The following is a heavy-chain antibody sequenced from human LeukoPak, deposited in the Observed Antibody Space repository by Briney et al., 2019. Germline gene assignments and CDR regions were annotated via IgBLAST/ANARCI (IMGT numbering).Heavy chain of an antibody. D-gene: IGHD2-2*01. V-gene: IGHV1-69*04. CDR2: IIPILGIA. CDR1: GYSFSSYA. J-gene: IGHJ4*02. Sequence: SSVKVSCKASGYSFSSYALTWVRQAPGQGLEWMGRIIPILGIANYAQKFQGRVTITADKSTSTAYMELSSLRSEDTAVYYCARGYLGYCSSTSCPETDYWGQGTLVTVSS. CDR3: ARGYLGYCSSTSCPETDY.